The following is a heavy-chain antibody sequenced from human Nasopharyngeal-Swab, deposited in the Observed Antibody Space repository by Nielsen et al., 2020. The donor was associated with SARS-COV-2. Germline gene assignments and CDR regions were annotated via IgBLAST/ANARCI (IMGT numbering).Heavy chain of an antibody. Sequence: GESLNISCAASGFTFSDYYMSWIRQAPGKGLEWISYISSSSSTIYYADSVKGRFTISRDNAKNSLYLQMNSLRDEDTAVYYCARQVVRGEYYYYGMDVWGQGTTVTVSS. D-gene: IGHD3-10*01. CDR1: GFTFSDYY. CDR2: ISSSSSTI. CDR3: ARQVVRGEYYYYGMDV. J-gene: IGHJ6*02. V-gene: IGHV3-11*04.